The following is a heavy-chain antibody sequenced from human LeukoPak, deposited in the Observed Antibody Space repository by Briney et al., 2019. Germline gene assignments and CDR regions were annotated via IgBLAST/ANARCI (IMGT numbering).Heavy chain of an antibody. Sequence: GGSLRLSCAASGFIFSNYAMSWVRQAPGKGLEWVSGISGSGGSTVYADSVKGRFTISRDNSKNIMYLQMNSLRAEDTAVYYCAKCGVGLAFDIWGQGTMVTVSS. D-gene: IGHD1-26*01. V-gene: IGHV3-23*01. J-gene: IGHJ3*02. CDR1: GFIFSNYA. CDR3: AKCGVGLAFDI. CDR2: ISGSGGST.